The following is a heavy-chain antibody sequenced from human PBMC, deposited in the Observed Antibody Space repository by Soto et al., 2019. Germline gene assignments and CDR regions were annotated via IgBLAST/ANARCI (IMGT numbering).Heavy chain of an antibody. CDR1: GFSLSTSGVG. CDR2: IYWEDDK. D-gene: IGHD2-2*01. V-gene: IGHV2-5*02. J-gene: IGHJ4*02. CDR3: AHPGPHCSSTSCPFDY. Sequence: QITLKESGPTLVKPTQTLTLTCTFSGFSLSTSGVGVGWICQPPGKALKWLALIYWEDDKRYSPSLKSRLTITKDTSKYQVVLTMTNMDTVDTATNYCAHPGPHCSSTSCPFDYSGQGTMVTVSS.